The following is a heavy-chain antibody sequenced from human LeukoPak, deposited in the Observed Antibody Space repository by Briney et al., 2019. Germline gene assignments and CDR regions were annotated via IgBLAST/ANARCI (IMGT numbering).Heavy chain of an antibody. Sequence: GESLKISCKGSGYSFTSYWIGWVRQMPGKGLEWMGIIYPGDSDTRYSPSFQGQVTISADKSISTAYLQWSSLKASDTAMYYCARGPLPYSRSGLYYFDYCGQGNLVTVSS. V-gene: IGHV5-51*01. J-gene: IGHJ4*02. CDR1: GYSFTSYW. CDR2: IYPGDSDT. D-gene: IGHD6-13*01. CDR3: ARGPLPYSRSGLYYFDY.